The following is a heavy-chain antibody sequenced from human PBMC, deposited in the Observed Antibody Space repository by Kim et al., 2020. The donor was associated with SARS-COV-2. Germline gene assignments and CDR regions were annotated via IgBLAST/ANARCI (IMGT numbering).Heavy chain of an antibody. D-gene: IGHD2-2*02. Sequence: GGSLKISCKGSGYIFTSYWIGWVRQMPGKGLEWMGIIYPGDSDTRYSPSFQGQVTISADKSISTAYLQWSSLKASDTAMYYCARHDSCSSTSCYSGYDYYYYGMDVWGQETTVTVSS. CDR1: GYIFTSYW. CDR3: ARHDSCSSTSCYSGYDYYYYGMDV. V-gene: IGHV5-51*01. CDR2: IYPGDSDT. J-gene: IGHJ6*02.